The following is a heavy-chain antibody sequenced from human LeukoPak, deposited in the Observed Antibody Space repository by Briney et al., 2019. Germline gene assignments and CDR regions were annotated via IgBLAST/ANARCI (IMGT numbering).Heavy chain of an antibody. CDR1: GYTLTELS. Sequence: ASVKVSCKVSGYTLTELSMHWVRQAPGKGLEWMGGFDPEDGETIYAQKFQGRVTMTEDTSTDTAYMELSSLRSEDTAVYYCATAMADHDAFDIWGQGTMVTVPS. CDR3: ATAMADHDAFDI. V-gene: IGHV1-24*01. J-gene: IGHJ3*02. CDR2: FDPEDGET. D-gene: IGHD5-18*01.